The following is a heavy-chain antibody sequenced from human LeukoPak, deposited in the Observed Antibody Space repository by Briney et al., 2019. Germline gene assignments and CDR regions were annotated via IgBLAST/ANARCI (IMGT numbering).Heavy chain of an antibody. D-gene: IGHD6-13*01. V-gene: IGHV3-64D*06. CDR1: GFTFSRYA. CDR3: AKDFLGSSWTFDY. J-gene: IGHJ4*02. Sequence: GGSLRLSCSASGFTFSRYAMHWVRQAPGKGLEYVSAISSNGGSTYYADSVKGRFTISRDNSKNTLYLQMSSLRAEDTAVYYCAKDFLGSSWTFDYWGQGTLVTVSS. CDR2: ISSNGGST.